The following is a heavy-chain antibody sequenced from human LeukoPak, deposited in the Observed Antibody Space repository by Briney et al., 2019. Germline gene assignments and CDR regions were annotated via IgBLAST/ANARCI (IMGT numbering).Heavy chain of an antibody. CDR1: GGAVSSEY. CDR3: ARASGFSIDN. Sequence: ASETLSLTCTVSGGAVSSEYWGRIRQPPGKGLEWIGYVHYSGSTSYNPSLKSRVTISIGTSKTQFSLKVSSVTATDTAVYYCARASGFSIDNWGQGTLVTVSS. CDR2: VHYSGST. J-gene: IGHJ4*02. V-gene: IGHV4-59*02. D-gene: IGHD1-26*01.